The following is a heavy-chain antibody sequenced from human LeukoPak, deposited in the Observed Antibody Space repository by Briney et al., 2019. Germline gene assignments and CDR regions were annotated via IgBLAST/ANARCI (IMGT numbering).Heavy chain of an antibody. CDR3: ALGYSSSWFSYYYYGMDV. D-gene: IGHD6-13*01. CDR1: GYTFTGYY. Sequence: ASVKVSCKASGYTFTGYYMHWVRQAPGQGLEWMGRINPNSGGTNYAQKFQGRVTMTRDTSISTAYMELSRLRSDDTAVYYCALGYSSSWFSYYYYGMDVWGQGTTVTVSS. CDR2: INPNSGGT. J-gene: IGHJ6*02. V-gene: IGHV1-2*06.